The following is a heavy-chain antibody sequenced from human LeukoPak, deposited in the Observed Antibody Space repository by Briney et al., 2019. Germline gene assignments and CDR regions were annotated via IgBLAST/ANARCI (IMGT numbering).Heavy chain of an antibody. CDR1: GGSISSYY. Sequence: PSETLSLTCTVSGGSISSYYWSWIRQPPGKGLELIGYIYYRGSTNYNPSLKSRVTISVDTSKNQFSLKLTSVTAADTAVYYCASSATNNWLDYWGQGTPVTVSS. CDR2: IYYRGST. V-gene: IGHV4-59*01. CDR3: ASSATNNWLDY. J-gene: IGHJ5*01. D-gene: IGHD6-25*01.